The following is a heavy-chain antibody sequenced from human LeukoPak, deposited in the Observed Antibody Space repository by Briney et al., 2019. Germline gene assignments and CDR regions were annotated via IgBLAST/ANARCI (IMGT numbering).Heavy chain of an antibody. V-gene: IGHV3-74*01. CDR3: ASDRVLGSGSLDN. J-gene: IGHJ4*02. D-gene: IGHD3-10*01. CDR1: GFRFSDFW. Sequence: GGSLRLSCTASGFRFSDFWMHWVRQAPGKGLEWVSRIRGDWHDTTYADSVKGRFTISRDNAQNTLYLQMSSLRVEDTAVYYCASDRVLGSGSLDNWGQGTLVTVSS. CDR2: IRGDWHDT.